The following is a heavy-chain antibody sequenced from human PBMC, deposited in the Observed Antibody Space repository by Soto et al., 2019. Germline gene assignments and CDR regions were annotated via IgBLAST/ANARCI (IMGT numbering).Heavy chain of an antibody. D-gene: IGHD2-21*02. CDR1: GDTFTDYY. V-gene: IGHV1-46*01. J-gene: IGHJ4*02. CDR2: VNPSGGHT. Sequence: QVQLVQSGAEVKKPGASVKDSCKASGDTFTDYYIHWVRQAPGQGLEWMGTVNPSGGHTTYAQHFLGRMTMTRDTSNSTLYMELTSLTSEDTAVYYCARGGHVVVVTAALDYWGQGTLVTVSS. CDR3: ARGGHVVVVTAALDY.